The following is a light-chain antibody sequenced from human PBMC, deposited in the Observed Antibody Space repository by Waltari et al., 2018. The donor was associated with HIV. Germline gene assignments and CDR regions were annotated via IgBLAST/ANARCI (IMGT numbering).Light chain of an antibody. CDR1: SSNIGAGYD. J-gene: IGLJ2*01. CDR3: QSYDSSLSGSRV. CDR2: GTR. Sequence: QSVLTQPPSVSGAPGQRVTISCTGSSSNIGAGYDVHWYQQLPGTAPKLLLYGTRKRPSGAPDRCSGAKAGTSASLAITGLQAEDEADYYCQSYDSSLSGSRVFGGGTKLTVL. V-gene: IGLV1-40*01.